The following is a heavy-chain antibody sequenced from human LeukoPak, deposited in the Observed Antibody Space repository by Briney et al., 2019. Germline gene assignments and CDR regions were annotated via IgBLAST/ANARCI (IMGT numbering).Heavy chain of an antibody. D-gene: IGHD3-16*01. Sequence: ASVKVSCKASGYTFTIYYVHWVRQAPGQGLEWMGIINPSDGSTNYAQKFQGRVTMTRDTSTSTVYMELSSLRSEDTAVYYCARDLIMTLHLDFDYWGQGTLVTVSS. J-gene: IGHJ4*02. V-gene: IGHV1-46*01. CDR3: ARDLIMTLHLDFDY. CDR2: INPSDGST. CDR1: GYTFTIYY.